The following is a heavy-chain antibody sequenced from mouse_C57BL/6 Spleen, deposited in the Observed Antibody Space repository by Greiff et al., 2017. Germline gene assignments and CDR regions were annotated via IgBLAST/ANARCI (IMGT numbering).Heavy chain of an antibody. CDR1: GFTFTSYW. CDR3: ATTMLVTYFDY. J-gene: IGHJ2*01. V-gene: IGHV1-7*01. D-gene: IGHD2-3*01. CDR2: INPSSGYT. Sequence: QVHVKQSGAELAKPGASVKLSCKASGFTFTSYWMHWVKQRPGQGLEWIGYINPSSGYTKYNQKFKDKATLTADKSSSTAYMQLSSLTYEDSAVXYCATTMLVTYFDYWGQGTTLTVSS.